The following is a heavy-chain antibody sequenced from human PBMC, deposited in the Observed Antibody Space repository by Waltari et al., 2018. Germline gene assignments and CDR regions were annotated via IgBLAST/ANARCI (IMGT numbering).Heavy chain of an antibody. Sequence: QVQLQQWGAGLLKPSETLSLTCAVYGGSFSGYYWSWIRQPPGKGLEWIGEINHSGSTNYNPSLKGRVTISVDTSKNQFSLKLSSVTAADTAVYYCAREVITFGGVIVPFDYWGQGTLVTVSS. CDR2: INHSGST. CDR3: AREVITFGGVIVPFDY. D-gene: IGHD3-16*02. V-gene: IGHV4-34*01. CDR1: GGSFSGYY. J-gene: IGHJ4*02.